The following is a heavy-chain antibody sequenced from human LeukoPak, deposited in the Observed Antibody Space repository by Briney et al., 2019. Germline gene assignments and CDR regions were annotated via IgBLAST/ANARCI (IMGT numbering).Heavy chain of an antibody. V-gene: IGHV3-23*01. Sequence: PGGSLRLSCAASGFTFTTYWMSWVRQAPGKGLEWVSTINGGGGTTYYADSVKGRFTISRDNSKNTLYLQMNSLRAEDTAVYFCARGGGGGWYAAWGQGTLVTVSS. CDR1: GFTFTTYW. CDR3: ARGGGGGWYAA. CDR2: INGGGGTT. J-gene: IGHJ5*02. D-gene: IGHD4-23*01.